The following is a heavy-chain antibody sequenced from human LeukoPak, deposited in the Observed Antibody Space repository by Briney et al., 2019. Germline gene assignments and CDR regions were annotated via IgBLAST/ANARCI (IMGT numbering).Heavy chain of an antibody. V-gene: IGHV3-53*04. CDR2: IYSGGST. D-gene: IGHD6-13*01. J-gene: IGHJ4*02. CDR3: ARARSYSSSSFDY. Sequence: GGSLRLSCAASGFTVSSNYMSWVRQAPGRGLEWVPVIYSGGSTYYADSVKGRFTISRHNSKNTLYLQMNSLRAEDTAVYYCARARSYSSSSFDYWGQGTLVTVSS. CDR1: GFTVSSNY.